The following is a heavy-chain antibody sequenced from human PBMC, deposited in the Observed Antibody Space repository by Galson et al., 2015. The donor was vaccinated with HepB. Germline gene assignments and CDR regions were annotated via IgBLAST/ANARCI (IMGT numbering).Heavy chain of an antibody. Sequence: SLRLSCAASGFTFSSYGMHWVRQAPGKGLEWVAVISYDGSNKYYADSVKGRFTISRDNSKNTLYLQMNSLRAEDTAVYYCAKGGNNRDYYGGSWFDPWGQGTLSPSPQ. CDR3: AKGGNNRDYYGGSWFDP. J-gene: IGHJ5*02. CDR1: GFTFSSYG. V-gene: IGHV3-30*18. CDR2: ISYDGSNK. D-gene: IGHD3-10*01.